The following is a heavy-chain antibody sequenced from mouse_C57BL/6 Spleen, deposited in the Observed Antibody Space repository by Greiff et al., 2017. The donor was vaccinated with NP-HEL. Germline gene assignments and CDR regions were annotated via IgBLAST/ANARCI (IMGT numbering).Heavy chain of an antibody. CDR1: GYTFTSYW. Sequence: VQLQESGAELVKPGASVKLSCKASGYTFTSYWMHWVKQRPGQGLEWIGMIHPNSGSTNYNEKFKSKATLTVDKSSSTAYMQLSSLTSEDSAVYYCARASPYYSNFYWYFDVWGTGTTVTASS. V-gene: IGHV1-64*01. CDR2: IHPNSGST. D-gene: IGHD2-5*01. CDR3: ARASPYYSNFYWYFDV. J-gene: IGHJ1*03.